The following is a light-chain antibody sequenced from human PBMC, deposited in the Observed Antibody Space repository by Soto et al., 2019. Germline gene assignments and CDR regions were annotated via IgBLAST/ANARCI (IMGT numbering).Light chain of an antibody. J-gene: IGKJ2*01. CDR3: QQYDSLPYT. V-gene: IGKV1-33*01. CDR2: DAS. CDR1: EDITNY. Sequence: DIQMTQSPSSLSASVGDRVTITCQASEDITNYLNWYQQKPGKVPKLLIYDASNLEVGVPSRFSGSGSWTDFTFTISSLQPEDIATYYCQQYDSLPYTFGQGTKLEIK.